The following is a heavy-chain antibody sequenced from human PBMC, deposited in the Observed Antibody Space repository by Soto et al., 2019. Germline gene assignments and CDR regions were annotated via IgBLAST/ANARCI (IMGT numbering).Heavy chain of an antibody. CDR1: GGSISSYY. J-gene: IGHJ2*01. V-gene: IGHV4-59*08. CDR3: ARLSGIAARRTNWYFDL. CDR2: IYYSGST. Sequence: SETLSLTCTVSGGSISSYYWSWIRQPPGKGLEWIGYIYYSGSTNYNPSLKSRVTISVDTSKNQFSLKLSSVTAADTAVYYCARLSGIAARRTNWYFDLWGRGTLVTVSS. D-gene: IGHD6-6*01.